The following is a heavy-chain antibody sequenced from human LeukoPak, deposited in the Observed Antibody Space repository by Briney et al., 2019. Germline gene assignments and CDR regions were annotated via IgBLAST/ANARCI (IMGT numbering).Heavy chain of an antibody. Sequence: ASVKVSCKASGYTFSSYYMHWVRQAPGQGLEWMGIINPRDGGTSYAQKLQGRVTMTTDTSTSTAYMELRSLRSDDTAVYYCARAPYYYDLDFEFDYWGQGTLVTVSS. J-gene: IGHJ4*02. V-gene: IGHV1-46*01. CDR3: ARAPYYYDLDFEFDY. CDR2: INPRDGGT. D-gene: IGHD3-22*01. CDR1: GYTFSSYY.